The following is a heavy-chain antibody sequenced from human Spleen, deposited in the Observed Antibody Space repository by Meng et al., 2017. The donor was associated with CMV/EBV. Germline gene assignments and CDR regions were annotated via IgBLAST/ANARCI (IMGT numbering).Heavy chain of an antibody. CDR2: MNPNSGNT. CDR1: FTSYE. D-gene: IGHD2-15*01. V-gene: IGHV1-8*01. J-gene: IGHJ4*02. CDR3: ARDVVGYGSGGSCYGGEFDY. Sequence: FTSYEINWVRQATGQGVEWMGWMNPNSGNTGYAQKFQGRVTMTRNTSISTAYMELSSMRSEDTAVYYCARDVVGYGSGGSCYGGEFDYWGQGTLVTVSS.